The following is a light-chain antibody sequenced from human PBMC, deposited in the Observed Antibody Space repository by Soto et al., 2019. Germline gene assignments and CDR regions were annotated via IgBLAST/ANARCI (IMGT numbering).Light chain of an antibody. Sequence: EIVLTQSPGTLSLSPGERATLFCRASQSVSSSYLAWYQQKPGQAPRLLIYYASSRATGTPDRFSGSGSGTDFTLTISRLETEDFAVYYCQHHSSSPPSWTFGQGTTVEIK. CDR1: QSVSSSY. J-gene: IGKJ1*01. CDR2: YAS. V-gene: IGKV3-20*01. CDR3: QHHSSSPPSWT.